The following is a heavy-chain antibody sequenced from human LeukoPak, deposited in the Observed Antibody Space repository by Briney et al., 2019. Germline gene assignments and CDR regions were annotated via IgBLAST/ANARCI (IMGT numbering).Heavy chain of an antibody. Sequence: GGSLRLSCAASGYTFTCCAMSWVRQAPGKGLEWVSAISGSGDSTYYADSVKGRFTISRDNSKNTLYLQMNSLRAEDTAVYYCARGGYSTLRTAWGQGTLVTVSS. CDR1: GYTFTCCA. CDR3: ARGGYSTLRTA. J-gene: IGHJ4*02. V-gene: IGHV3-23*01. CDR2: ISGSGDST. D-gene: IGHD4-11*01.